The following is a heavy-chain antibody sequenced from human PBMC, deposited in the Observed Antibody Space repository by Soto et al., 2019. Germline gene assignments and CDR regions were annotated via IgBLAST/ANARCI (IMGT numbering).Heavy chain of an antibody. CDR3: ARGGRYYDSSGYYYVDY. Sequence: QVQLQESGPGLVKPSETLSLTCTVSGGSVSSGSYYWSWIRQPPGKGLEWIGYIYYSGSTNYNPSLNSRVTISVDTSKNQFSLKLSSVTAADTAVYYCARGGRYYDSSGYYYVDYWGQGTLVTVSS. D-gene: IGHD3-22*01. CDR1: GGSVSSGSYY. CDR2: IYYSGST. J-gene: IGHJ4*02. V-gene: IGHV4-61*01.